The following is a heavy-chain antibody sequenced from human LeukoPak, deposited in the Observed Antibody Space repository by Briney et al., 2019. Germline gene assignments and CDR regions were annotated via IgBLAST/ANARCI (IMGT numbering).Heavy chain of an antibody. CDR1: GYTFTSYD. Sequence: ASVKVSCKASGYTFTSYDINWVRQATGQGLEWMGWMNPNSGNTGYAQKFQGRVTMTRNTSISTAYMELSSLRSEDTAVYYCAARPYYYDSSGYLGGGYYYMDVWGKGTTVTVS. D-gene: IGHD3-22*01. CDR2: MNPNSGNT. V-gene: IGHV1-8*01. J-gene: IGHJ6*03. CDR3: AARPYYYDSSGYLGGGYYYMDV.